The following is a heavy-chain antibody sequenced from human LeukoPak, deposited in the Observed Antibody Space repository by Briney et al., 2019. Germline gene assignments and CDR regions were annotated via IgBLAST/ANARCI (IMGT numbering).Heavy chain of an antibody. V-gene: IGHV1-3*01. Sequence: ASVKVSCKASGYTLIRNAMHWVRQAPGQRLEWMGWINVGNGKTKYSQKFQGRVTITRDTSASTAYMEVSSLRSEDTAVYYCARDSPLSPYDYWGQGTLVTVSS. CDR2: INVGNGKT. D-gene: IGHD3-16*02. J-gene: IGHJ4*02. CDR3: ARDSPLSPYDY. CDR1: GYTLIRNA.